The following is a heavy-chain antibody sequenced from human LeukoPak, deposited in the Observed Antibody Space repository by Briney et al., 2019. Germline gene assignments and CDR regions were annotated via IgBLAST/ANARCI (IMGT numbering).Heavy chain of an antibody. J-gene: IGHJ4*02. CDR1: GYSFTSYW. Sequence: GESLKISCKCSGYSFTSYWIGWVRQVPGKGLEWMGIVYPGDSDIRYSPSFQGQVTISADKSLSTAYLQWSSLKASDTAMYYCARACAYQDCFDYWGQGTLVTVSS. CDR3: ARACAYQDCFDY. V-gene: IGHV5-51*01. CDR2: VYPGDSDI. D-gene: IGHD3-16*01.